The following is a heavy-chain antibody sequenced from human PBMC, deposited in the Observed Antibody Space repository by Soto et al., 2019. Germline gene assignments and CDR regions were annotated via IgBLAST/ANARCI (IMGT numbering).Heavy chain of an antibody. V-gene: IGHV6-1*01. Sequence: PSQTLSLTCAISGDSVSSNSAAWNWIRQSPSRGLEWLGRTYYRSKWYNDYAVSVKSRITINPDTSKNQFSLQLSSVTAADTAVYYCARGLGAGSSSWYYYYYYGMDVWGQGTTVTVSS. D-gene: IGHD6-13*01. CDR2: TYYRSKWYN. CDR3: ARGLGAGSSSWYYYYYYGMDV. J-gene: IGHJ6*02. CDR1: GDSVSSNSAA.